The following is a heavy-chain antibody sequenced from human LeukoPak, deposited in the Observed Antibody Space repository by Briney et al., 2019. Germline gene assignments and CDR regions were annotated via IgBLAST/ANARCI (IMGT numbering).Heavy chain of an antibody. CDR3: ARNLYYFDY. V-gene: IGHV3-7*01. Sequence: GGSLRLSCAASGFTFSSYWVSWVRQAPGKGLEWVANIKQDGSEKYYVDSVKGRFTISRDNAKNSLYLQMNSLRAEDTAVYYCARNLYYFDYWGQGTLVTVSS. CDR2: IKQDGSEK. CDR1: GFTFSSYW. J-gene: IGHJ4*02.